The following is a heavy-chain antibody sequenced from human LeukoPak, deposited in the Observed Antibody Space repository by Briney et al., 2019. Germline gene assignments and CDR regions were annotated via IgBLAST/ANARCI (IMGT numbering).Heavy chain of an antibody. J-gene: IGHJ4*02. Sequence: PGGSLRLSCAASGFTVSSNYMSWVRQAPGKGLEWVSVIYSGGSTYYADSVKGRFTISRDDSKNTLYLQMNSLRAEDTAVYYCARRDNYYGSGNFDSWGQGTLVTVSS. CDR3: ARRDNYYGSGNFDS. CDR2: IYSGGST. CDR1: GFTVSSNY. D-gene: IGHD3-10*01. V-gene: IGHV3-66*04.